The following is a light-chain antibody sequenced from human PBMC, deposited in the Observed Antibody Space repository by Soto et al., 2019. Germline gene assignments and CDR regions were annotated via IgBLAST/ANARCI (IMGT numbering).Light chain of an antibody. Sequence: QSALTQPASVSGSPGQSITISCTGTSSDVGGYNYVSWYQQHPGKAPKLMIYEVSNRPSGVSNRFSGSKSGNTASLTISGLQAEDEADYYCSSYTSSSTLAVFGTGTTVTVL. CDR2: EVS. CDR3: SSYTSSSTLAV. J-gene: IGLJ1*01. V-gene: IGLV2-14*01. CDR1: SSDVGGYNY.